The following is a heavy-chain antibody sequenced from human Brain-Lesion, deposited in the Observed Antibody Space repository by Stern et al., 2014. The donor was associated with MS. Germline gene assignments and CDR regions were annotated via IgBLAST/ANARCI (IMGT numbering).Heavy chain of an antibody. D-gene: IGHD2-2*01. J-gene: IGHJ4*02. CDR2: MNPYSGNT. Sequence: VQLVQSGAAVKKPGASVKVSCKASGYPFSSYDITWVRQASGHGLEWMGWMNPYSGNTGYAQKFKGRVSMTSDPSISTVYMELTSLTSDDTAVYFCARAVRNQLLSEYWGQGTLVTVSS. CDR3: ARAVRNQLLSEY. V-gene: IGHV1-8*01. CDR1: GYPFSSYD.